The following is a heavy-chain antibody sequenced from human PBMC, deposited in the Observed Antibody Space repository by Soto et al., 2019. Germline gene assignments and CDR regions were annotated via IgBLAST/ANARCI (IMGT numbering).Heavy chain of an antibody. CDR3: ARESDFWSGYYLYYYYYGMDV. D-gene: IGHD3-3*01. CDR1: GFTFSSYG. V-gene: IGHV3-33*01. CDR2: IWYDGSNK. J-gene: IGHJ6*02. Sequence: GGSLRLSCAASGFTFSSYGMHWVRQAPGKGLEWVAVIWYDGSNKYYADSVKGRFTISRDNSKNTLYLQMNSLRAEDTAVYYCARESDFWSGYYLYYYYYGMDVWGQGTTVTVSS.